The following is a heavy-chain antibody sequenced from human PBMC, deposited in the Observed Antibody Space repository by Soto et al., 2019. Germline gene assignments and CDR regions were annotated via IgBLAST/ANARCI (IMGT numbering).Heavy chain of an antibody. J-gene: IGHJ4*02. Sequence: GGSLRLSCAASGFTFSSYGMHWVRQAPGKGLEWVAVIWYDGSNKYYADSVKGRFTISRDNSKNTLYLQMNSLRAEDTAVYYCARAQINTYYYDSSGYTDYWGQGTLVTVSS. CDR2: IWYDGSNK. CDR1: GFTFSSYG. D-gene: IGHD3-22*01. V-gene: IGHV3-33*01. CDR3: ARAQINTYYYDSSGYTDY.